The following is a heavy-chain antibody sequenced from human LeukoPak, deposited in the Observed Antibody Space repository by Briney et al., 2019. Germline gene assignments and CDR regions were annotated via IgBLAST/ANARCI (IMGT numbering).Heavy chain of an antibody. Sequence: GGSLRLSCAASGFTFSIYWMSWVRQAPGKGLEWVANINQDGREKYYVDSVKGRFTISRDNAKNSLYLQMNSLRAEDTAVYFCARGDKFSGDYWGQGTLVTVSS. CDR1: GFTFSIYW. D-gene: IGHD2-15*01. J-gene: IGHJ4*02. CDR3: ARGDKFSGDY. V-gene: IGHV3-7*04. CDR2: INQDGREK.